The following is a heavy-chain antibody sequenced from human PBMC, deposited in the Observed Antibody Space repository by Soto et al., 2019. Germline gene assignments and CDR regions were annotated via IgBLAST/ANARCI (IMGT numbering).Heavy chain of an antibody. J-gene: IGHJ4*02. CDR2: IYYSGST. D-gene: IGHD3-3*01. V-gene: IGHV4-61*01. CDR3: ARDRIPIFGVVIDY. Sequence: SETLSLTCTVSGGSVSSGSYYWSWIRQPPGKGLEWIGYIYYSGSTNYNPSLKSRVTISVDTSKNQFSLKLSSVTAADTAVYYCARDRIPIFGVVIDYWGQGTLVTVSS. CDR1: GGSVSSGSYY.